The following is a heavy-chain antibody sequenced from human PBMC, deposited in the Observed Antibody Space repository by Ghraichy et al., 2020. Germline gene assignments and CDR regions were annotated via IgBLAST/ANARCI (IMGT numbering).Heavy chain of an antibody. V-gene: IGHV3-48*02. Sequence: GGSLRLSCAASGFTVSSYSMNWVRQAPGKGLEWVSYISSSSTIYYADSVKGRFTISRDNAKNSLYLQMNSLRDEDTAVYYCARASGGLYFDYWGQGTLVTVSS. CDR3: ARASGGLYFDY. J-gene: IGHJ4*02. CDR2: ISSSSTI. D-gene: IGHD2-15*01. CDR1: GFTVSSYS.